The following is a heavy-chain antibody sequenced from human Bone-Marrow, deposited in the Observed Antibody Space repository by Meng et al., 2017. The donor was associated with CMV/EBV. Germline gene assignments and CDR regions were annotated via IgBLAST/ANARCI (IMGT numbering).Heavy chain of an antibody. CDR2: FDPEDGET. CDR1: VYTFTSYG. CDR3: ATGPGGVGATLVYLDAFDI. J-gene: IGHJ3*02. V-gene: IGHV1-24*01. Sequence: ASVKVPCKASVYTFTSYGISWVRQAPGKGLEWMGGFDPEDGETIYAQKFQGRVTMTEDTSTDTAYMELSSLRSEDTAVYYCATGPGGVGATLVYLDAFDIWGQGTMVTVSS. D-gene: IGHD1-26*01.